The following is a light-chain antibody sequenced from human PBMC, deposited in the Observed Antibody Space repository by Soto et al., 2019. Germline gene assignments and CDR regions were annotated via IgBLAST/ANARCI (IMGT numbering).Light chain of an antibody. V-gene: IGLV1-51*01. CDR2: DND. J-gene: IGLJ2*01. Sequence: QSVLTQPPSVSAAPGQTVNISCSGSSSNIGNDYVSWYQQVPGTAPKLLIYDNDKRPSGITDRISGSKSGTSATLGITGLQTGDEADYHCATWDNSLSSVIFGGGTKVTVL. CDR1: SSNIGNDY. CDR3: ATWDNSLSSVI.